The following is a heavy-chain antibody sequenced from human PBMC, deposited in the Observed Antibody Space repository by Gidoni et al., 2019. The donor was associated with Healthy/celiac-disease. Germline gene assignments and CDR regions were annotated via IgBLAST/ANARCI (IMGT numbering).Heavy chain of an antibody. CDR3: ARVGTTVTMTLKFPFDP. CDR2: ISAYNGNT. V-gene: IGHV1-18*01. Sequence: VQLVQSGAEVKKPGASVKVPCKASGYTFTSYGISWVRQAPGQGLEWMGWISAYNGNTNYAQKLQGRVTMTTDTSTSTAYMELRSLRSDDTAVYYCARVGTTVTMTLKFPFDPWGQGTLVTVSS. D-gene: IGHD4-17*01. J-gene: IGHJ5*02. CDR1: GYTFTSYG.